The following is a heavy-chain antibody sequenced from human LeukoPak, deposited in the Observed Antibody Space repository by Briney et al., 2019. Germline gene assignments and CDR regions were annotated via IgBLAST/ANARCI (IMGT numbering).Heavy chain of an antibody. CDR1: GGSFSGYY. Sequence: SETLSLTCAVYGGSFSGYYWGWIRQPPGKGLEWIGSIYYRGNTYFNSSLKSRVTMSVDTSKNQFSLKLTSVTAADTAVYYCARDTVINPGFDPWGQGTLVIVSS. J-gene: IGHJ5*02. CDR3: ARDTVINPGFDP. V-gene: IGHV4-34*01. CDR2: IYYRGNT. D-gene: IGHD4-17*01.